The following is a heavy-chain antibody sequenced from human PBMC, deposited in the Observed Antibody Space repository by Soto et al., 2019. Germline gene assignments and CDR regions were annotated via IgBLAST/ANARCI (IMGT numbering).Heavy chain of an antibody. D-gene: IGHD4-17*01. V-gene: IGHV3-53*01. CDR1: GFTVSSNY. Sequence: EVQLVESGGGLIQPGGSLRLSCAASGFTVSSNYMSWVRQAPGKGLEWVSVIYSGGSTYYADSVKGRFTISRDNSKNTLYLQMNSLRAEDTAVYYCARDHEDYGGNHDAFDIWGQGTMVTVSS. J-gene: IGHJ3*02. CDR3: ARDHEDYGGNHDAFDI. CDR2: IYSGGST.